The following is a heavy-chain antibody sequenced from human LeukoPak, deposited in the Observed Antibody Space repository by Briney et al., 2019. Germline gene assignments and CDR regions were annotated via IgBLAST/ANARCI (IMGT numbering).Heavy chain of an antibody. CDR3: ARYYYDSSGYRSYWYFDL. J-gene: IGHJ2*01. CDR1: GFNFNNYN. Sequence: GGSLRLSCAASGFNFNNYNMNWVRQAPGKGLEWVSYITLSSSSIYYADSVKGRFTISRDNAKNSLYLQMNSLRAEDTAVYYCARYYYDSSGYRSYWYFDLWGRGTLVTVSS. D-gene: IGHD3-22*01. V-gene: IGHV3-48*01. CDR2: ITLSSSSI.